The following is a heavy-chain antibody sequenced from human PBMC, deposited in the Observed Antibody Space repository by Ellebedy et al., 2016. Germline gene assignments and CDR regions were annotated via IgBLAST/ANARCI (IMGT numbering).Heavy chain of an antibody. CDR1: GYTFTSYG. CDR2: ISAYNGNT. CDR3: ARGYCTNGVCYSRPYYYYYGMDV. V-gene: IGHV1-18*04. Sequence: ASVKVSCXASGYTFTSYGISWVRQAPGQGLEWMGWISAYNGNTNYAQKLQGRVTMTTDTSTSTAYMELRSLRSDDTAVYYCARGYCTNGVCYSRPYYYYYGMDVWGQGTTVTISS. J-gene: IGHJ6*02. D-gene: IGHD2-8*01.